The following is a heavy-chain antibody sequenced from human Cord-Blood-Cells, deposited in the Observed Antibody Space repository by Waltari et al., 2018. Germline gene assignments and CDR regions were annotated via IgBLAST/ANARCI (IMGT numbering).Heavy chain of an antibody. J-gene: IGHJ6*03. CDR3: ASTSSSSSFGTDIYYYYMDV. CDR2: INHSGST. CDR1: GGSFSGYY. D-gene: IGHD6-6*01. V-gene: IGHV4-34*01. Sequence: QVQLQQWGAGLLKPSETLSLTCAVYGGSFSGYYWSWIRQPPGKGLEWIGEINHSGSTNYNPSLKSRVTISVDTSKNQFSLKLSSVTAADTAVYYCASTSSSSSFGTDIYYYYMDVWGKGTTVTVSS.